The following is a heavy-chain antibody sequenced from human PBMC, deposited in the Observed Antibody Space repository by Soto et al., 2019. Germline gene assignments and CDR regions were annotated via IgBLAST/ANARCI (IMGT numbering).Heavy chain of an antibody. CDR2: IRNRANSYTT. CDR1: GFTFSDHY. D-gene: IGHD4-17*01. J-gene: IGHJ1*01. Sequence: EVQLVESGGGLVQPGGSLRLSCAASGFTFSDHYRDWVRQAPGKGLEWVGRIRNRANSYTTEYTASVKGRFSISRDGSKNSLYLQMNSLKTEDTAVYYCASTYGDFRDFQNWGQGTLVTVSS. CDR3: ASTYGDFRDFQN. V-gene: IGHV3-72*01.